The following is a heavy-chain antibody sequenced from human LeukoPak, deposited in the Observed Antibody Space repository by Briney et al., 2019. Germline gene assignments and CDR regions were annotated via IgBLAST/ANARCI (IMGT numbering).Heavy chain of an antibody. CDR1: GFTFSNHG. CDR3: ARGLGSGRHAFDI. Sequence: GGTLRLSCAASGFTFSNHGMNWVRQAPGKGLEWLSGVSPPGGGTYYADSVKGRFAISRDDSKNTLSLQMNSLRAEDTAVYYCARGLGSGRHAFDIWGQGTMVTVSS. D-gene: IGHD3-10*01. J-gene: IGHJ3*02. V-gene: IGHV3-23*01. CDR2: VSPPGGGT.